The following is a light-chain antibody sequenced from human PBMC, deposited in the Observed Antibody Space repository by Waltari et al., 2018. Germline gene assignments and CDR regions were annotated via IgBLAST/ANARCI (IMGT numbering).Light chain of an antibody. V-gene: IGKV3-20*01. CDR2: HTS. CDR3: QHYVRLPAT. Sequence: EIMLTQSPGTLSLSPGDRATLSCKASQSIVKYLAWYQQKPGQAPRLRIYHTSIRATGIPDRFSGSGSETDFSLTISRLEPEDFAVYYCQHYVRLPATFGQGTNVEIK. CDR1: QSIVKY. J-gene: IGKJ1*01.